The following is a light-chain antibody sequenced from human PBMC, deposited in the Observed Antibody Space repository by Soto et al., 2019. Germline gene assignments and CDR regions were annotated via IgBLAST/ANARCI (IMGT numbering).Light chain of an antibody. CDR3: QQYNNWPRT. V-gene: IGKV3-15*01. J-gene: IGKJ1*01. CDR2: GAS. CDR1: QSVSSN. Sequence: EIVMTQSPATLCVSPGERATLTCRASQSVSSNLAWYQQKPGQPPRILIYGASTRDTGIPARFSGSGSGTECTLTISSLQSEDFEVYYCQQYNNWPRTFGQGTKVDIK.